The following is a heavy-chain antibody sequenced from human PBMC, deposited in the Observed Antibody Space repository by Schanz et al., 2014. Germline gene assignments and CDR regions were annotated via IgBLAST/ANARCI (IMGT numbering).Heavy chain of an antibody. Sequence: EVQLLESGGALEQPGGSLRLSCAASGITFSDYAMSWVRQAPGKGLEWVSTIASGGSHTFYADSVTGRFTISGDNSRNTLYLQMDSLRDEDTALYYCAKVVASGPTTGPFDPWGQGTLVTVSS. CDR1: GITFSDYA. J-gene: IGHJ5*02. D-gene: IGHD1-26*01. CDR3: AKVVASGPTTGPFDP. V-gene: IGHV3-23*01. CDR2: IASGGSHT.